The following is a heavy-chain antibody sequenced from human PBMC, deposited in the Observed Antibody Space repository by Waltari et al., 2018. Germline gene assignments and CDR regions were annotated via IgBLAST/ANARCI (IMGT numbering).Heavy chain of an antibody. CDR2: MYHSGTT. CDR1: GGSVTSSHW. V-gene: IGHV4-4*02. Sequence: QVQLQESGPGLVKPSGTLSLTCAVSGGSVTSSHWWSWVRQAPGKGLEWIGEMYHSGTTNYNPLLKSQVTMSLDRAKNQFSLKLSSVTAADTAVYYCVRDNRWAEDGFRYFQFWGQGTLVTVSS. CDR3: VRDNRWAEDGFRYFQF. J-gene: IGHJ1*01. D-gene: IGHD5-12*01.